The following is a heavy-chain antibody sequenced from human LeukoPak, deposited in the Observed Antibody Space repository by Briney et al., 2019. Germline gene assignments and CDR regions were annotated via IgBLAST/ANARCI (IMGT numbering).Heavy chain of an antibody. D-gene: IGHD1-26*01. CDR2: IKNKAKSYTT. CDR1: GFFFSDPY. J-gene: IGHJ4*02. CDR3: ARSRLGALDY. V-gene: IGHV3-72*01. Sequence: GGSLTLSCAASGFFFSDPYMEWVRQAPGKGLEWVGRIKNKAKSYTTEYAASVKGRFTISRDDSKNSLYLQMDSLKTEDTAVYFCARSRLGALDYWGQGTLVTVSS.